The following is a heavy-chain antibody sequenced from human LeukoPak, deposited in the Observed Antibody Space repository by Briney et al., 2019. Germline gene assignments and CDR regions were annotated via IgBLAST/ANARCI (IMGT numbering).Heavy chain of an antibody. V-gene: IGHV4-59*01. CDR2: IYYSGST. CDR3: ARAEAKADYYFDY. CDR1: GGSISSYY. Sequence: PSETLSLTCTVYGGSISSYYWSWIRQPPGKGLEWIGYIYYSGSTNYNPSLKSRVTISVDTSKNQFSLKLSSVTAADTAVYYCARAEAKADYYFDYWGQGTLVTVSS. J-gene: IGHJ4*02.